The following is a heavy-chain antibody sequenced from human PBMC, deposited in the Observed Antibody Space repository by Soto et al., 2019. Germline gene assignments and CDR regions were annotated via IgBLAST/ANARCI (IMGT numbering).Heavy chain of an antibody. V-gene: IGHV4-4*07. Sequence: SETLSLTCTVSGGSISSYYWIWIRQPAGKGLEWIGRIYTSGSTNYNPSLKSRVTMSVDTSKNQFSLKLSSVTAADTAVYYCARALGDFWSGYPHDYYYYGMDVWGQGTTVTVSS. J-gene: IGHJ6*02. D-gene: IGHD3-3*01. CDR1: GGSISSYY. CDR2: IYTSGST. CDR3: ARALGDFWSGYPHDYYYYGMDV.